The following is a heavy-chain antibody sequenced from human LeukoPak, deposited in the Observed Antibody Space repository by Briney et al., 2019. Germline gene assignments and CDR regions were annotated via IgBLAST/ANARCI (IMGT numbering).Heavy chain of an antibody. D-gene: IGHD6-6*01. V-gene: IGHV2-5*02. CDR2: IYWDDDK. Sequence: SGPTLVKPTQTLTLTCTFSGFSLTTSGVGVGWIRQPPGKALEWLALIYWDDDKRYRPSLERRLTITKDTSKNQVVLTMTNMDPMDTGTYYCAYRLVGSSSGLWFDPWGLGTLVTVSS. CDR3: AYRLVGSSSGLWFDP. CDR1: GFSLTTSGVG. J-gene: IGHJ5*02.